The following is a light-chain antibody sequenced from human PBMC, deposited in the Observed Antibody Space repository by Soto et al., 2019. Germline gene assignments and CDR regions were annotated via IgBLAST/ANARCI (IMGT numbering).Light chain of an antibody. J-gene: IGKJ2*01. CDR3: QQYGSPPVT. V-gene: IGKV3-20*01. Sequence: EIVLTQSAGTLSLSQGERATLSCRASQSVYNNNLAWYQQKPGQAPRLLIYAASNKATGIPDRFSGSGSGADFTLTISRLEPEDFAVYYCQQYGSPPVTFGQGTKLEIK. CDR2: AAS. CDR1: QSVYNNN.